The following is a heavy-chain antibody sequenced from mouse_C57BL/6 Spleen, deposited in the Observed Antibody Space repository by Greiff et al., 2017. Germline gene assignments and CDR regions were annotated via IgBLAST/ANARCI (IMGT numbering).Heavy chain of an antibody. CDR2: ISGGGGNT. D-gene: IGHD6-1*01. V-gene: IGHV5-9*01. CDR1: GFTFSSYT. CDR3: ARHHLSPHWYFDV. Sequence: EVHLVESGGGLVKPGGSLKLSCAASGFTFSSYTMSWVRQTPEKRLEWVATISGGGGNTYYPDSVKGRFTISRDNAKTTLYLQMSSLRSEDTALYYCARHHLSPHWYFDVWGTGTTVTVSS. J-gene: IGHJ1*03.